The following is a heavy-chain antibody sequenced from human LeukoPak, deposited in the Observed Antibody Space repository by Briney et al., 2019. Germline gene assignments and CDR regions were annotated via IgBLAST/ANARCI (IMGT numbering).Heavy chain of an antibody. CDR2: IYITGST. V-gene: IGHV4-4*07. CDR1: GGSIINYY. D-gene: IGHD3-22*01. Sequence: SETLSLTCTVSGGSIINYYWSWIRQPAGTGLEWVGRIYITGSTNYNPSLQGRLSMSVDTSKNQFSLRLSSVTAADTAVYYCARLKYYDSTGYSPGYYMDVWGKGITVTVSS. J-gene: IGHJ6*03. CDR3: ARLKYYDSTGYSPGYYMDV.